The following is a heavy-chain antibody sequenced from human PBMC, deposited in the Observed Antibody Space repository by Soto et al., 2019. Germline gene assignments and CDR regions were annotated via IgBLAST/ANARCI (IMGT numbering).Heavy chain of an antibody. CDR2: ISGYGYST. V-gene: IGHV3-23*01. Sequence: EVQLLESGGGLVQPGGSLRLSCAASGFTFSSYAMSWVGQSPGKGLDGVSAISGYGYSTYYADSVKGRFTISRDNTKKTMYLQMNSLRAEDTAVDDCVIRGGGTGYYYYMDVWGEGPTVTVSS. CDR1: GFTFSSYA. J-gene: IGHJ6*03. CDR3: VIRGGGTGYYYYMDV. D-gene: IGHD3-10*01.